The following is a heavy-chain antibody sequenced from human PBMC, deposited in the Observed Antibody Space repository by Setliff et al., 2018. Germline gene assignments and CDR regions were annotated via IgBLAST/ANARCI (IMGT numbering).Heavy chain of an antibody. CDR3: ARVAMGASCSGTSCQKYRFDY. D-gene: IGHD2-2*01. CDR2: ISSTSKYI. V-gene: IGHV3-21*01. CDR1: GFTFSTYR. Sequence: GGSLRLSCAASGFTFSTYRMHWVRQAPGKGLEWVSSISSTSKYIFYADSVEGRFSISRDNAENSLYLQMNSLRTEDTAVYFCARVAMGASCSGTSCQKYRFDYWGQGTLVTVSS. J-gene: IGHJ4*02.